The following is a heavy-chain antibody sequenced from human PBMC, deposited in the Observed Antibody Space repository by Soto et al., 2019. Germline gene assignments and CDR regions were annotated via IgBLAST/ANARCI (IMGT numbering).Heavy chain of an antibody. Sequence: SVKVSCKASGGTFSSYAISWVRQAPGQGLEWMGGIIPIFGTANYAQKFQGRVTITADESTSTAYMELSSLRSEDTAVYYCARSRLHHFPLFDYWGQGTLVTVSS. CDR3: ARSRLHHFPLFDY. D-gene: IGHD3-3*02. CDR2: IIPIFGTA. V-gene: IGHV1-69*13. J-gene: IGHJ4*02. CDR1: GGTFSSYA.